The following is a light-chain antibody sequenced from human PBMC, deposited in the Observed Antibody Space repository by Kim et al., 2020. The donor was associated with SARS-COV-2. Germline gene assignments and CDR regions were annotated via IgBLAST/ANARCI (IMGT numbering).Light chain of an antibody. Sequence: ENVLTQSPGTLSLSPGERATLSCRASQSVSSSYLAWYQQKPGQAPRLLIYDASSRATGIPDRFSGSGSGTDFTLTISRIEPEDFAVYYCQQYGSSPWTFGQGTKVDIK. CDR2: DAS. CDR3: QQYGSSPWT. J-gene: IGKJ1*01. CDR1: QSVSSSY. V-gene: IGKV3-20*01.